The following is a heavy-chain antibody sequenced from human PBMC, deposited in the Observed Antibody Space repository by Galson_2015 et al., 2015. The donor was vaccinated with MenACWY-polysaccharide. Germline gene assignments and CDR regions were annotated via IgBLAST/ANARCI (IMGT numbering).Heavy chain of an antibody. CDR3: ARGQKTLGP. CDR2: IKQDGSGN. J-gene: IGHJ5*02. V-gene: IGHV3-7*04. Sequence: SLRLSCAASGFTFSGYWMSWVRQAPGKGLEWVANIKQDGSGNYYEDSVKGRITISRDNAKNSLYLQMNSLRAEDTAVYYCARGQKTLGPWGQGTLVTVSS. CDR1: GFTFSGYW.